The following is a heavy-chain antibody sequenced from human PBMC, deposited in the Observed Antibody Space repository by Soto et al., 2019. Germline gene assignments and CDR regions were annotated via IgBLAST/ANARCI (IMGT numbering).Heavy chain of an antibody. V-gene: IGHV3-7*01. CDR2: IKQGGNEK. Sequence: GGSLRLSCAASGFSFSTYLMSWVRQAPGKGLEWVANIKQGGNEKFYVDSVKGRFTISRDNDKKSLYLQMDSLRVEDTAVYYCVGALTYEAPYYYYGMDVWGQGTTVTVSS. J-gene: IGHJ6*02. CDR3: VGALTYEAPYYYYGMDV. D-gene: IGHD3-16*01. CDR1: GFSFSTYL.